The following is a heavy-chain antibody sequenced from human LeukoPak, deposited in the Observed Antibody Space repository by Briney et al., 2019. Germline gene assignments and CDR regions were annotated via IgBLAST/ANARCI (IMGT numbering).Heavy chain of an antibody. Sequence: GASVKVSCKASGSTFTSYDINWVRQATGQGLEWMGWMNPNSGNTGYAQKFQGRVTMTRNTSISTAYMELSSLRSEETAVYYCARGRVGMATILHYWGQGTLVTVSS. CDR2: MNPNSGNT. V-gene: IGHV1-8*01. CDR3: ARGRVGMATILHY. D-gene: IGHD5-24*01. J-gene: IGHJ4*02. CDR1: GSTFTSYD.